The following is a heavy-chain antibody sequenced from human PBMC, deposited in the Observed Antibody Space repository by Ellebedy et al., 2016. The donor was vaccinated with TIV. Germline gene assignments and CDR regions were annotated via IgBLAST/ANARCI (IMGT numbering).Heavy chain of an antibody. V-gene: IGHV3-7*03. CDR2: IKTDGSEK. CDR1: GFTLSDNW. Sequence: GESLKISCEASGFTLSDNWMTWVRQVPGKGLEWVASIKTDGSEKFYVDSVRGRFTISRDNAENSVFLQMSSLGADDTALYYCTRDPGRRDDLWGQGTLVTVSS. J-gene: IGHJ5*02. CDR3: TRDPGRRDDL.